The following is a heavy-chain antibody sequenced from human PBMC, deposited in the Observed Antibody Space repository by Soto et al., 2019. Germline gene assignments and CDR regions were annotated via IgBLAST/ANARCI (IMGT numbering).Heavy chain of an antibody. V-gene: IGHV4-59*02. D-gene: IGHD4-4*01. Sequence: AETLSLTCTDSVNSVSTFYWRWTRPAPGKGLEWIGHAYYSGSTNYDPSLKRRVTISADMSKNQVSLRLTSVTAADTAVYYCARGTDYTQIASYHYGMDVWGQGTSVT. CDR3: ARGTDYTQIASYHYGMDV. CDR2: AYYSGST. J-gene: IGHJ6*02. CDR1: VNSVSTFY.